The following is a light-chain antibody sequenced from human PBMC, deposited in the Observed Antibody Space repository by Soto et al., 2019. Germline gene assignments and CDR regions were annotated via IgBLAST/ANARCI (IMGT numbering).Light chain of an antibody. V-gene: IGLV2-14*01. J-gene: IGLJ1*01. CDR2: EVR. CDR1: SSDVGDSDY. Sequence: QSALTQPASVSGSPGQSITISCTGTSSDVGDSDYVSWYQQHPGKAPKLMIYEVRNRPSGVSNRFSGSKSGNRASLTISGLQAADEADYYCSSYTSSSTVVFGTGTKLTVL. CDR3: SSYTSSSTVV.